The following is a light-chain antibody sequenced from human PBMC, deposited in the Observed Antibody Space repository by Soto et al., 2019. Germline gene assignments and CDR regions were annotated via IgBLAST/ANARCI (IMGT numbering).Light chain of an antibody. V-gene: IGKV1-39*01. Sequence: DIQMTQSPSSLSASVGDRVTITCRASQNINTYLNWYLQIPGQAPKLLIYSAYSLQSGVSPRFSGDGSGTDFTLTISSLQPEDFATYYCQQSYNFPRTFGQGTTV. CDR1: QNINTY. J-gene: IGKJ1*01. CDR2: SAY. CDR3: QQSYNFPRT.